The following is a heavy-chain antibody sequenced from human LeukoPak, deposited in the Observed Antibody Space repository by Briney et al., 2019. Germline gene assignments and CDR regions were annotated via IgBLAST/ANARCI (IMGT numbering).Heavy chain of an antibody. D-gene: IGHD3-10*01. CDR2: IHYSGST. Sequence: SETLSLTCSVSGGSISGDGYHWGWIRRPPGKGLEWIGSIHYSGSTCYKTSLKSRVTIDVDTSKNQFSLKLSSVTAADTAVYYCSRTSHSGYMVRGVLYYGMDVWGQGTTVTVSS. CDR1: GGSISGDGYH. CDR3: SRTSHSGYMVRGVLYYGMDV. V-gene: IGHV4-39*01. J-gene: IGHJ6*02.